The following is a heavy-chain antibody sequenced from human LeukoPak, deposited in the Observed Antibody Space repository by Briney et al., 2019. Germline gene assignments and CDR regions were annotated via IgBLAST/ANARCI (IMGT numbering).Heavy chain of an antibody. CDR3: ARLYSNSWYPDPYFDY. V-gene: IGHV5-51*01. CDR1: GYSFTSYW. Sequence: GESLKISCKGSGYSFTSYWIGWVRQMPGKGLEWMGIIYPGDSDTRYSPSFQGQVTISADKSISTAYLQWSSLKASDTAMYYCARLYSNSWYPDPYFDYWGQGTLVTVSS. CDR2: IYPGDSDT. J-gene: IGHJ4*02. D-gene: IGHD6-13*01.